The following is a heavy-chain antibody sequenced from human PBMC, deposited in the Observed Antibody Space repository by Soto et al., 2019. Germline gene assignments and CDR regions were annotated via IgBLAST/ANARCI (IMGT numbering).Heavy chain of an antibody. CDR3: ARLTQILPAD. Sequence: LSLTCTVSGGSISSSSYYWGWIRQPPGKGLEWIGSIYYSGSTYYNPSLKSRVTISVDTSKNQFSLKLSSVTAADTAVYYCARLTQILPADWGQRTLVTVSS. CDR2: IYYSGST. V-gene: IGHV4-39*01. CDR1: GGSISSSSYY. J-gene: IGHJ4*02.